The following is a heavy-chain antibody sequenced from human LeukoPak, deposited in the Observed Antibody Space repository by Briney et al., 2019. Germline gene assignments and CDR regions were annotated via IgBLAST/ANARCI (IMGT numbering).Heavy chain of an antibody. V-gene: IGHV3-23*01. Sequence: GGSLRLSCAASGFTFSSYAMSWVRQAPGXGLEGVSGISGSGTSTYYADSVKGRFTISRDNSKNALYLQMNSLRADETAVYYCAKEVYSDSSGYFDYWGQGTLVTVSS. CDR2: ISGSGTST. J-gene: IGHJ4*02. CDR1: GFTFSSYA. CDR3: AKEVYSDSSGYFDY. D-gene: IGHD3-22*01.